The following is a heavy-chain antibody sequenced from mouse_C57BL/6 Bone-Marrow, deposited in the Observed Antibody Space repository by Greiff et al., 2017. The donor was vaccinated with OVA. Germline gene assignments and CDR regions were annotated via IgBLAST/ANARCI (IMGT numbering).Heavy chain of an antibody. V-gene: IGHV14-4*01. Sequence: VQLKQSGAELVRPGASVKLSCTASGFNIKDDYMHWVKQRPEQGLEWIGWVDPENGDTEYASKFQGKATITADTSSNTAYLQLSSLTSDDTAVYYCTTGGITTVADYWGQGTTLTVSS. CDR2: VDPENGDT. J-gene: IGHJ2*01. CDR3: TTGGITTVADY. D-gene: IGHD1-1*01. CDR1: GFNIKDDY.